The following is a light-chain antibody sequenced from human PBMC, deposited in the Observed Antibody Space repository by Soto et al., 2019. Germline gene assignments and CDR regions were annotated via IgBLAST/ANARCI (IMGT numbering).Light chain of an antibody. CDR2: EVS. CDR1: SSDVGAYNF. CDR3: CSYTRSSTLV. J-gene: IGLJ3*02. V-gene: IGLV2-14*01. Sequence: QSALTQPASVSGSPGQSITISCTGTSSDVGAYNFVSWYQHYPGKAPKLMIYEVSNRPSGVSNRFSGSKSGNTASLTISGLQAEDEADYYCCSYTRSSTLVFGGGTKLTVL.